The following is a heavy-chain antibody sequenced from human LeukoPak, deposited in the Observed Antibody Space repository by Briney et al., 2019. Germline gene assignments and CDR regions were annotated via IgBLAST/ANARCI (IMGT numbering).Heavy chain of an antibody. J-gene: IGHJ6*03. Sequence: GGSLRLSCAASAFTFSNYAMNWVRQAPGKGLEWVSAISGRGNTVHYADSVKGRFTTSRDNSKSTLYLQMNSLTAEDTAVYYCAKAGGYYYYFYMDVWGKGTTVTVSS. CDR3: AKAGGYYYYFYMDV. V-gene: IGHV3-23*01. CDR1: AFTFSNYA. CDR2: ISGRGNTV. D-gene: IGHD2-8*02.